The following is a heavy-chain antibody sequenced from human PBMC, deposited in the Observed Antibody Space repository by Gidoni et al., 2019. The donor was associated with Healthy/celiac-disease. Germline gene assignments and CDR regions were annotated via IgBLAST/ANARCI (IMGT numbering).Heavy chain of an antibody. D-gene: IGHD6-19*01. Sequence: QVQLVESGGGLVKPGGSLRLSCAASGFTSSDYYMSWIRPAPGKGLEWVSYISSRGSTIYYADSVKGRFTISRDNAKNSLYLQMNSLRAEDTAVYYCARELIAVAGTNWFDLWGQGTLVTVSS. J-gene: IGHJ5*02. CDR3: ARELIAVAGTNWFDL. CDR2: ISSRGSTI. CDR1: GFTSSDYY. V-gene: IGHV3-11*01.